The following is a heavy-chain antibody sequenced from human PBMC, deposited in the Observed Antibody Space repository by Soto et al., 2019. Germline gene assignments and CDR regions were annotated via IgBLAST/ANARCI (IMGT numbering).Heavy chain of an antibody. Sequence: QVQLVESGGGVVQPGRSLRLSCAASGFTFSSYGMHWVRQAPGKGLEWVAVIWYDGRNKYYADSVKGRFTISRDNSKNTLYLQMNSLRAEDTAVYYCARDYCSSTRCYFDDAFDIWGQGTMVTVSS. J-gene: IGHJ3*02. CDR1: GFTFSSYG. CDR2: IWYDGRNK. V-gene: IGHV3-33*01. CDR3: ARDYCSSTRCYFDDAFDI. D-gene: IGHD2-2*01.